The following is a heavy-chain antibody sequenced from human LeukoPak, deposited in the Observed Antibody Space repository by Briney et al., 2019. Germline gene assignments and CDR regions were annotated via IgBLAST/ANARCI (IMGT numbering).Heavy chain of an antibody. CDR1: GYTFTGYY. J-gene: IGHJ4*02. D-gene: IGHD6-13*01. Sequence: ASVKVSCKASGYTFTGYYMHWVRQAPGQGLEWMGWINPNSGGTNYAQKFQGRVTMTRDTSISTAYMELSRLRSDDTAVYYCAKDLSFWISSPIDYWGQGTLVTVSS. CDR3: AKDLSFWISSPIDY. V-gene: IGHV1-2*02. CDR2: INPNSGGT.